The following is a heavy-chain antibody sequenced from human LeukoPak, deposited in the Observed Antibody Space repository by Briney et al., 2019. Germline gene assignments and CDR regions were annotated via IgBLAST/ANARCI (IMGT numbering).Heavy chain of an antibody. Sequence: GGSLRLSCAASGFTFSSYAMHWVRQAPGKGLEWVAVISYVGSNKYYADSVKGRFTISRDNSKNTLYLQMNSLRAEDTAVYYCARDENPYGSGKNDAFDIWGQGTMVTVSS. CDR2: ISYVGSNK. CDR1: GFTFSSYA. V-gene: IGHV3-30-3*01. D-gene: IGHD3-10*01. J-gene: IGHJ3*02. CDR3: ARDENPYGSGKNDAFDI.